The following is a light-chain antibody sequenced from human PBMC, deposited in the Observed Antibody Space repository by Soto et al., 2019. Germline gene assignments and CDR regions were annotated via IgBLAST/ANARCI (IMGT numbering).Light chain of an antibody. J-gene: IGKJ1*01. CDR2: AAS. CDR1: QGISNY. Sequence: DIQITQSPSSLSACVGDRVTITCRGRQGISNYLAWYQQKPGKVPKLLIYAASPLQSGVPSRFSGSGSGTDFTLTISSLQPEDVATYYCQKYNSAPRTFGQGTKVDIK. V-gene: IGKV1-27*01. CDR3: QKYNSAPRT.